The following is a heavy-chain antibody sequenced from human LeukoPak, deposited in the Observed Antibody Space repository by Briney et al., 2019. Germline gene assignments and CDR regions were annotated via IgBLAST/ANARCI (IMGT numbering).Heavy chain of an antibody. CDR3: AKDYVWDIVATRGAVDY. D-gene: IGHD5-12*01. Sequence: GGSLRLSCAASGFTFSSYGMHWVRQAPGKGLEWVAFIRYDGSNKYYADSVKGRFTISRDNSKNTLYLRMNSLRAEDTAVYYCAKDYVWDIVATRGAVDYWGQGTLVTVSS. V-gene: IGHV3-30*02. CDR2: IRYDGSNK. J-gene: IGHJ4*02. CDR1: GFTFSSYG.